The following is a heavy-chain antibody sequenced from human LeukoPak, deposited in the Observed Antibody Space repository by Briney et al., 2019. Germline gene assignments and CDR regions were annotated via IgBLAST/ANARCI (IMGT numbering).Heavy chain of an antibody. D-gene: IGHD2-15*01. CDR1: GGSISSSNW. CDR2: IYHSGST. J-gene: IGHJ5*02. CDR3: ARRLVPIGSGGYCSGGSCDNWFDP. V-gene: IGHV4-4*02. Sequence: SETLSLTCAVSGGSISSSNWWSWVRPPPGKGLEWIGEIYHSGSTNYNPSLKSRVTISVDKSKNQFSLKLSSVTAADTAVYYCARRLVPIGSGGYCSGGSCDNWFDPWGQGTLVTVSS.